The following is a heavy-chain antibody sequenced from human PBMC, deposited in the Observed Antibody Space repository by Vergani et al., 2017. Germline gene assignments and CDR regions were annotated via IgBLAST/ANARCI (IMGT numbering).Heavy chain of an antibody. CDR3: ARSRIYYGAGSPDY. Sequence: QVKLQESGPGLVKPSETLSLTCTVSGASVNSYYWSWIRQPPGKGLDWMGYVSFRGDTLYDTSVKGRMTISLNTSSNQFSLYLTSVTAADTAVYYCARSRIYYGAGSPDYWGQGTLVTVSS. CDR2: VSFRGDT. D-gene: IGHD3-10*01. V-gene: IGHV4-59*02. J-gene: IGHJ4*02. CDR1: GASVNSYY.